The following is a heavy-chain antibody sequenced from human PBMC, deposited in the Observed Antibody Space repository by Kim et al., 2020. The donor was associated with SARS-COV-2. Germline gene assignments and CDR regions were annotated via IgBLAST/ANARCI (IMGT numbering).Heavy chain of an antibody. CDR3: ASADFWSGYSQEDNPDAFDI. D-gene: IGHD3-3*01. V-gene: IGHV4-34*01. J-gene: IGHJ3*02. CDR2: INHSGST. CDR1: GGSFSGYY. Sequence: SETLSLTCAVYGGSFSGYYWSWIRQPPGKGLEWIGEINHSGSTNYNPSLKSRVTISVDTSKNQFSLKLSSVTAADTAVYYCASADFWSGYSQEDNPDAFDIWGQGTMVTVSS.